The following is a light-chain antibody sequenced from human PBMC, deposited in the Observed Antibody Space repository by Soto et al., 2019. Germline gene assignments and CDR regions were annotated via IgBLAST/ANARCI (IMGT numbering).Light chain of an antibody. CDR3: SSYTTSSTYV. Sequence: QSALTQPPSVSGSPGQSVTISCTGTSSDVGSSNGVSWYQQPPGTAPKLMIYDVINRPSGVPDRFSGSKSGNTASLTISGRQAEDEADYYCSSYTTSSTYVFGTGTKLTVL. V-gene: IGLV2-18*02. CDR1: SSDVGSSNG. CDR2: DVI. J-gene: IGLJ1*01.